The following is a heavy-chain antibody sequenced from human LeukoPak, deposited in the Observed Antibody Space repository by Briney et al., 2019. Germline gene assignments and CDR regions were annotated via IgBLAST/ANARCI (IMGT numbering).Heavy chain of an antibody. V-gene: IGHV3-11*01. CDR2: ISPSGTDI. CDR1: GFTFTDTY. CDR3: TRDPRRLDY. J-gene: IGHJ4*02. Sequence: GESLRLSCAVYGFTFTDTYMTWIRQAPGKGLESLSYISPSGTDISYADSVKGRFTISRDNAKNSLYLQMNSLRAEDTAVYYCTRDPRRLDYWGQGTLDTVSS.